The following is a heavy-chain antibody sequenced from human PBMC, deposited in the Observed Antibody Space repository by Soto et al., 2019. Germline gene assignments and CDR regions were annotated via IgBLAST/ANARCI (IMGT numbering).Heavy chain of an antibody. CDR1: GYTFTSYG. CDR2: ISAYNGNT. D-gene: IGHD6-6*01. V-gene: IGHV1-18*04. CDR3: ARDQIVAARPPGDYYYGMDV. J-gene: IGHJ6*02. Sequence: ASVKVSCKASGYTFTSYGISWVRQAPGQGLEWMGWISAYNGNTNYAQKLQGRVTMTTDTSTSTAYMELRSLRSDDTAVYYCARDQIVAARPPGDYYYGMDVWGQGTTVTVSS.